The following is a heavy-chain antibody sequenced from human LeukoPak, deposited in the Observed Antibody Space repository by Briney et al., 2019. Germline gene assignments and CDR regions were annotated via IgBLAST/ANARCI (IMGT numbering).Heavy chain of an antibody. CDR3: ARDQALAAAGTGNYFDY. CDR2: IYTSGST. D-gene: IGHD6-13*01. V-gene: IGHV4-4*07. CDR1: GGSISSYY. Sequence: SETLSLTCTVSGGSISSYYWSWIRQPAGKGLEWIGRIYTSGSTNYNPSLKSRVTMSVDTSKNQFSLKLSSVTAADTAVYYCARDQALAAAGTGNYFDYWGQGTLVTVSS. J-gene: IGHJ4*02.